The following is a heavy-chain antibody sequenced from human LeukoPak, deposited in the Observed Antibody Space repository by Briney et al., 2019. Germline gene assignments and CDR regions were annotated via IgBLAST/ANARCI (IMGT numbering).Heavy chain of an antibody. D-gene: IGHD6-13*01. CDR1: GYTFTGYY. CDR2: IIPILGTA. Sequence: ASVKVSCKASGYTFTGYYMHWVRQAPGQGLEWMGGIIPILGTANYAQKFQGRVTITADESTSTAYMELSSLRSEDTAVYYCARTLTYSSSWTFDPWGQGTLVTVSS. V-gene: IGHV1-69*13. CDR3: ARTLTYSSSWTFDP. J-gene: IGHJ5*02.